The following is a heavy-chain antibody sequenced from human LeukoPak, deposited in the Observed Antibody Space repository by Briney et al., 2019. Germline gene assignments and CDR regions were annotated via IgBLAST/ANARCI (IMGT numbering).Heavy chain of an antibody. V-gene: IGHV3-30*02. CDR3: ARDRQYYGSGSYSSHPGY. J-gene: IGHJ4*02. CDR2: IRYDGSNK. Sequence: GGSLRLSCAASGFTFSSYGMHWVRQAPGKGLEWVAFIRYDGSNKYYADSAKGRFTISRDNSKNTLYLQMNSLRAEDTAVYYCARDRQYYGSGSYSSHPGYWGQGTLVTVSS. CDR1: GFTFSSYG. D-gene: IGHD3-10*01.